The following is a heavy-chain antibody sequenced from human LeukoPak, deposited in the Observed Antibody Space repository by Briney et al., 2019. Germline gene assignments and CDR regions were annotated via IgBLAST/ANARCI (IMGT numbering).Heavy chain of an antibody. CDR2: IYNSGST. Sequence: SETLSLTCTVSGGSISSYYWYWLRQPPGKGLEWIGYIYNSGSTNYNPSLKSRVTISVDTSKNQCSLKLSSVTAADTAVYYCARGQRTVTYSYDHFDYWGQGTLVTVSS. D-gene: IGHD4-17*01. CDR3: ARGQRTVTYSYDHFDY. V-gene: IGHV4-59*01. CDR1: GGSISSYY. J-gene: IGHJ4*02.